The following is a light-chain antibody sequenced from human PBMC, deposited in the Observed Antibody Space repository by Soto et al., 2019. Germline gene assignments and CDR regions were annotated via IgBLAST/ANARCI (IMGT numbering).Light chain of an antibody. CDR2: DVS. CDR3: QQYGSAPIT. V-gene: IGKV3-20*01. Sequence: EIVLTQSPGTLSLSPGERSPLSCRTSQALSSIFLAWYQQKPGQAPRRLIYDVSNRATGIPARFSGSGSGTDFTLTISRLEPEDFAVYYCQQYGSAPITFGQGTRLEI. J-gene: IGKJ5*01. CDR1: QALSSIF.